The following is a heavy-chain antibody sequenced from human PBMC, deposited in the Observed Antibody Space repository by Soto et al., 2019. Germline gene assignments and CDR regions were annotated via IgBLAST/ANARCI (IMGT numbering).Heavy chain of an antibody. CDR2: THYSGST. D-gene: IGHD5-18*01. CDR1: GGSISSGSYF. Sequence: QVQLQESGPGLVRPSQTLSVTCTVSGGSISSGSYFWTWIRQHPGKGLEWMGHTHYSGSTFYNPSLKSRLTISADTSKNQVSLTLKSVTAADTTVYYCARVDTSMVNYFDYWGQGILVAVSS. V-gene: IGHV4-31*03. CDR3: ARVDTSMVNYFDY. J-gene: IGHJ4*02.